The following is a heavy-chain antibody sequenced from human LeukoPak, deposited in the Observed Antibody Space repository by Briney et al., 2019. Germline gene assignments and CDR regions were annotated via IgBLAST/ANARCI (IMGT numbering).Heavy chain of an antibody. Sequence: GGSLRLSCAASGFTFSSYGMHWVRQAPGKGLEWVAVISYDGSNKYYADSVKGRFTISRDNSKNTLYLQMNSLRAEDTAGYYCAKDTRWDYWGQGTLVTVPS. CDR1: GFTFSSYG. V-gene: IGHV3-30*18. J-gene: IGHJ4*01. CDR3: AKDTRWDY. D-gene: IGHD2-2*01. CDR2: ISYDGSNK.